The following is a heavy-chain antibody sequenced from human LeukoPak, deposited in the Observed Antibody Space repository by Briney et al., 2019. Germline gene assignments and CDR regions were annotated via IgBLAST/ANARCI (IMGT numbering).Heavy chain of an antibody. D-gene: IGHD1-26*01. CDR1: GSTFTGYY. V-gene: IGHV1-2*02. CDR2: INPNSGGT. CDR3: ARKERRARYSGRTGYYYYGMDV. J-gene: IGHJ6*02. Sequence: GASAKVSCKASGSTFTGYYMHWVRQAPGQGLEWMGWINPNSGGTNYAQKFQGRVTMTRDTSISTAYMELSRLRSDDTAVYYCARKERRARYSGRTGYYYYGMDVWGQGTTVTVSS.